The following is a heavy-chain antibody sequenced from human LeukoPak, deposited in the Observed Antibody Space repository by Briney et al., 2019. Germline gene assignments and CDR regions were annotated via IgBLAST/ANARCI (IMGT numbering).Heavy chain of an antibody. CDR1: GGSLSHYY. CDR2: IYYSGTT. Sequence: ASETLSLTCTVSGGSLSHYYWSWIRQSPGKGLEWIGYIYYSGTTNYNPSLKSRVTISVDTSRNQFSLHLRSVTAADTAVYYCAREDPQTTVPEGMDVWGQGTTVIVSS. CDR3: AREDPQTTVPEGMDV. V-gene: IGHV4-59*01. D-gene: IGHD4-17*01. J-gene: IGHJ6*02.